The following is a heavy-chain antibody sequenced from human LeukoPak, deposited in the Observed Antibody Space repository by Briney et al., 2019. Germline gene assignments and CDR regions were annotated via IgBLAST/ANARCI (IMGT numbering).Heavy chain of an antibody. CDR3: ARGMVRGVPGPYFDY. Sequence: GSSVKVSCKASGGTFSSYAISWVRQAPGQGLEWMGGIIPIFGTANYAQKCQGRVTITTDESTSTAYMELSSLRSEDTAVYYCARGMVRGVPGPYFDYWGQGTLVTVSS. CDR2: IIPIFGTA. CDR1: GGTFSSYA. V-gene: IGHV1-69*05. D-gene: IGHD3-10*01. J-gene: IGHJ4*02.